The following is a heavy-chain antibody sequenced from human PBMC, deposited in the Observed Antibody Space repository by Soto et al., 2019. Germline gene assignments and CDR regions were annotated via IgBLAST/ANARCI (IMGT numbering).Heavy chain of an antibody. D-gene: IGHD1-7*01. V-gene: IGHV4-59*01. CDR3: ARVQRLELVVDF. Sequence: QVQLQETGPGLVKPSQTLSLSCTVSGDSITSYYWSWIRQPPGKGLEWIGYIYYSGGTSYNPSLRSRVTISVDTSKTQFSLRLNSVTAADTAVYSCARVQRLELVVDFWGQGTLVTVSS. CDR1: GDSITSYY. J-gene: IGHJ4*02. CDR2: IYYSGGT.